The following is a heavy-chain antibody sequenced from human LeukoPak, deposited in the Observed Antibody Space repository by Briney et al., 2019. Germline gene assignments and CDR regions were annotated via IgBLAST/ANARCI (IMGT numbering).Heavy chain of an antibody. Sequence: SETLSLTCTVSGGSISSSSYYWGWIRQPPGKGLEWIGSIYYSGSTYYNPSLKSRVTISVDTSKNQFSLKLSSVTAADTAVYYCTTDVLLWFGELNRDAFDIWGQGTMVTVSS. CDR2: IYYSGST. CDR1: GGSISSSSYY. V-gene: IGHV4-39*07. J-gene: IGHJ3*02. CDR3: TTDVLLWFGELNRDAFDI. D-gene: IGHD3-10*01.